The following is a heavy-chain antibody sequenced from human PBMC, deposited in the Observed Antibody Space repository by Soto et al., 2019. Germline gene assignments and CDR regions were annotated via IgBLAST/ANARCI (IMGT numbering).Heavy chain of an antibody. CDR1: GGSFSGYY. J-gene: IGHJ5*02. V-gene: IGHV4-34*01. D-gene: IGHD1-26*01. CDR2: INHSGTT. CDR3: ARGGGGRYSVHWFDP. Sequence: QVQLQQWGAGLLKPSETLSLTCAVYGGSFSGYYWSWIRQPPGKGLEWIGEINHSGTTNYSPSLKSRVTKSVDTSKNQFSLKLSSVTAADTAVYYCARGGGGRYSVHWFDPWGQGTLDTVSS.